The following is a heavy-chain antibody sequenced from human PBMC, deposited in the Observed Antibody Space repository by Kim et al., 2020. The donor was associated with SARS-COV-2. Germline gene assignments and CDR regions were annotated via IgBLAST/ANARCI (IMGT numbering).Heavy chain of an antibody. Sequence: YAASVKGRFTSARDNAKNTLYLQMNSLGAEDTAVYYCARRQFTSGWYYFDYWGQGTLVTVSS. V-gene: IGHV3-74*01. J-gene: IGHJ4*02. CDR3: ARRQFTSGWYYFDY. D-gene: IGHD6-19*01.